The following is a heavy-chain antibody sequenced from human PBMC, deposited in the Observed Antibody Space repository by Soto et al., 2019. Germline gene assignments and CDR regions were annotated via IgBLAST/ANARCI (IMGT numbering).Heavy chain of an antibody. CDR2: ISSSGSTI. V-gene: IGHV3-48*03. CDR3: ARGERDYDFWSGYPYYYYGMDV. Sequence: GGSLRLCCAASGFTFSSYEMNWVRQAPGKGLEWVSYISSSGSTIYYADSVKGRFTISRDNAKNSLYLQMNSLRAEDTAVYYCARGERDYDFWSGYPYYYYGMDVWGQGTTVTVSS. D-gene: IGHD3-3*01. J-gene: IGHJ6*02. CDR1: GFTFSSYE.